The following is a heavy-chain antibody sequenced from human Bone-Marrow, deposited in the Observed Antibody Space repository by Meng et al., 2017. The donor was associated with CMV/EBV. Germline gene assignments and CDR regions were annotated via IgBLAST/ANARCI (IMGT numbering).Heavy chain of an antibody. CDR1: GFTFSSYS. D-gene: IGHD6-19*01. J-gene: IGHJ4*02. CDR3: ARDLAVGSFDY. V-gene: IGHV3-21*01. Sequence: GESLKISCAASGFTFSSYSMNWVRQAPGKGLEWVSSISSSSSYIYYADSVKGRFTISRDNAKNSLYLQMNSLRAEDTAVYYCARDLAVGSFDYWGQGTLVTGSS. CDR2: ISSSSSYI.